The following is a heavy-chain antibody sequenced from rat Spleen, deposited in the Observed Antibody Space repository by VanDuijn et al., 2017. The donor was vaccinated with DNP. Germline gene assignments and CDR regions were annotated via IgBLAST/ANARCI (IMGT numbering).Heavy chain of an antibody. V-gene: IGHV5-25*01. J-gene: IGHJ4*01. CDR1: GFTFSNYY. D-gene: IGHD1-10*01. CDR3: TRGNNGVMDA. CDR2: ISFAGRDT. Sequence: EVQLVESGGGLVQPGRSLKLSCAASGFTFSNYYMAWVRQAPKKGLEWVATISFAGRDTYYRDSVKGRFTISRDNAKNTLYLQMNSLRSEDTATYYCTRGNNGVMDAWGQGASVTVSS.